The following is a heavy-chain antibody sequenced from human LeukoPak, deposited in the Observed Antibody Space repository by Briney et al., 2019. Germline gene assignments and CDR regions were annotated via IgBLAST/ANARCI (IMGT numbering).Heavy chain of an antibody. Sequence: GGSLRLSCAASGFTFSSSAMSWVRQAPGKGLEWVSAISNNGGYTYYADSVQGRFTISRDNSKSTLCLQMNSLRAEDTAVYYCAKQLGYCSDGSCYFPYWGQGTLVTVFS. CDR2: ISNNGGYT. CDR1: GFTFSSSA. J-gene: IGHJ4*02. CDR3: AKQLGYCSDGSCYFPY. V-gene: IGHV3-23*01. D-gene: IGHD2-15*01.